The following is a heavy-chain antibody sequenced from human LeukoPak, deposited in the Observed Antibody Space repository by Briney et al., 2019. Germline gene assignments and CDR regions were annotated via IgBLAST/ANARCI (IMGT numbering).Heavy chain of an antibody. Sequence: PGGSLRLSCAASGLTFSNYAMTWVRQSPGKGLEWVSSITNSGTSTYYADSVKGRFTISRDNSKNTLYLQMNSLRVEDTAVYYCAKVGPSSMNYFYMDVWGKGTTVTVSS. J-gene: IGHJ6*03. V-gene: IGHV3-23*01. CDR1: GLTFSNYA. CDR3: AKVGPSSMNYFYMDV. CDR2: ITNSGTST. D-gene: IGHD6-13*01.